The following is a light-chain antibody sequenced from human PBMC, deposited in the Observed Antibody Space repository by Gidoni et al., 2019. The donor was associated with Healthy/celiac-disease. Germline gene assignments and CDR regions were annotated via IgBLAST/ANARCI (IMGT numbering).Light chain of an antibody. V-gene: IGKV3-20*01. CDR2: VAS. CDR3: QQYGSSPSWT. Sequence: EIVLTQSPGTLSLSPGERATLSCRASQSVSSSYLAWYQQKPGQAPRLLIYVASSRATGIPDRFSGSGSGTDFALTISRLGPEDFAVYYCQQYGSSPSWTFGQGTKVEIQ. J-gene: IGKJ1*01. CDR1: QSVSSSY.